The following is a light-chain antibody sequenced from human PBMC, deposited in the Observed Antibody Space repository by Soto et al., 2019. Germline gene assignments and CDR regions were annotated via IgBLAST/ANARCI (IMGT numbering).Light chain of an antibody. CDR3: QQRSNWLT. CDR2: DAS. Sequence: EIVLTQSPATLSLSPGERATLSCRASQGVSRYLAWYQQKPGQAPRLLIYDASNRATCIPARFSGSGPGTDFTLTISSLEPEDFAVYYCQQRSNWLTFGGGTKVEIK. J-gene: IGKJ4*01. V-gene: IGKV3D-11*01. CDR1: QGVSRY.